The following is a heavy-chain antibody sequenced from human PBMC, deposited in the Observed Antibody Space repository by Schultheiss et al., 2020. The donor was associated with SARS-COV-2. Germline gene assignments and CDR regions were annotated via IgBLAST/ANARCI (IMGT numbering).Heavy chain of an antibody. J-gene: IGHJ4*02. CDR1: GFTFSSYS. Sequence: GGSLRLSCAASGFTFSSYSMNWVRQAPGKGLEWVSSISSSSSYIYYADSVKGRFTISRDNAKNSLYLQMNSLRAEDTAVYYCARDPGAAAGIDYWGQGTLVTVSS. CDR2: ISSSSSYI. CDR3: ARDPGAAAGIDY. V-gene: IGHV3-21*01. D-gene: IGHD6-13*01.